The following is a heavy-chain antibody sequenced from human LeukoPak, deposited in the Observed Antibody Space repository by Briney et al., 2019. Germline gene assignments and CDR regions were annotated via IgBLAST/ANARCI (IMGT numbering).Heavy chain of an antibody. CDR2: IYYSWST. V-gene: IGHV4-31*03. Sequence: SETLSLTCTVSGGSISSGGYYWSWSRQHPGKGLEWIGYIYYSWSTYYNPSLKSRVTISVDTSKNQFSLKLSSMTAADTAVYYCARVGNGYNYDYWGQGTLVTVSS. CDR1: GGSISSGGYY. CDR3: ARVGNGYNYDY. J-gene: IGHJ4*02. D-gene: IGHD5-24*01.